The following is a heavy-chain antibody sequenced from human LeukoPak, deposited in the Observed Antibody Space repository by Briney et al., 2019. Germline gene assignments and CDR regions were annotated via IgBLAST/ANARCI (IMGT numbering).Heavy chain of an antibody. CDR2: ISGSGGST. CDR1: GFTFSSYA. V-gene: IGHV3-23*01. D-gene: IGHD3-3*01. Sequence: GGSLRLSCAASGFTFSSYAMSWVRQAPGKGLEWVSAISGSGGSTYYADSVKGRFTISRDNSKNTLYLQMNSLRAEDTAVYYCAKYPGIVGVVIPGSFFDYWGQGTLVTVAP. J-gene: IGHJ4*02. CDR3: AKYPGIVGVVIPGSFFDY.